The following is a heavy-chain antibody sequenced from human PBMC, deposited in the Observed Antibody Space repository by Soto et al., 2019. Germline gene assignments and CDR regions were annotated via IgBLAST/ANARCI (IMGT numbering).Heavy chain of an antibody. Sequence: QVQLVQSGAEVKKPGASVKVSCKASGYTFTGYYMHWVRQAPGQGLEWMGWINPNSGGTNYAQKFQGRVTMTRDTSIITAYMELSRLRSDDTAVYYCARVWPHGYNGYYYGMDVWGQGTTVTVSS. V-gene: IGHV1-2*02. CDR3: ARVWPHGYNGYYYGMDV. J-gene: IGHJ6*02. D-gene: IGHD5-12*01. CDR2: INPNSGGT. CDR1: GYTFTGYY.